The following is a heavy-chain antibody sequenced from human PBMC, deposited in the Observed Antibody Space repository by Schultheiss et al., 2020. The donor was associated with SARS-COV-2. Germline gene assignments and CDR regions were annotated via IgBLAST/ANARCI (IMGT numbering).Heavy chain of an antibody. CDR1: GFTFSSYA. D-gene: IGHD6-19*01. CDR3: AKDHSGSSGWLWGYYYYGMDV. CDR2: ISYDGSNK. Sequence: GSLRLSCAASGFTFSSYAMHWVRQAPGKGLEWVAVISYDGSNKYYADSVKGRFTISRDNSKNTLYLQMNSLRAEDTAVYYCAKDHSGSSGWLWGYYYYGMDVWGQGTTVTVSS. V-gene: IGHV3-30-3*01. J-gene: IGHJ6*02.